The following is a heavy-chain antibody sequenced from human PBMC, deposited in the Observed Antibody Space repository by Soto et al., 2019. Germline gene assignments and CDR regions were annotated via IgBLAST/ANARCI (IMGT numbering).Heavy chain of an antibody. CDR1: CGSVISGSYY. V-gene: IGHV4-61*01. Sequence: ASETLSLTCTFSCGSVISGSYYWSWIRQPPGKGLEWIGYIYYSGSTNYNPSLKSRVTISVDTSKNQFSLKLSSVTAADTAVYYCAREGYGGNSEGIDYWGQGTLVTVSS. CDR3: AREGYGGNSEGIDY. CDR2: IYYSGST. J-gene: IGHJ4*02. D-gene: IGHD4-17*01.